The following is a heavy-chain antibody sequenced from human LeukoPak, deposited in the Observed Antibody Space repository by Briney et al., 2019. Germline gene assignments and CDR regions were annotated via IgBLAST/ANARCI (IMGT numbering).Heavy chain of an antibody. V-gene: IGHV5-51*01. D-gene: IGHD3-10*01. CDR2: MYPGDSDT. J-gene: IGHJ4*02. CDR1: GSTFTNYW. CDR3: AASTYGSGAYVGFDS. Sequence: GQCLQISCKGSGSTFTNYWIGWVRRLPGKGLEWMGIMYPGDSDTRYSPSFQGQVTISADKSVSTTYLQWSSLKASDTAMYYCAASTYGSGAYVGFDSWGQGTLVSVSS.